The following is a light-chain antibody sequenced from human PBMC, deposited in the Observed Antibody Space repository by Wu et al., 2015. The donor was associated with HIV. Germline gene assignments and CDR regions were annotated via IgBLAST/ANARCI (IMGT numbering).Light chain of an antibody. CDR3: QQRSTWPRVT. J-gene: IGKJ4*01. Sequence: EIVLTQSPATLSLSPGERATLSCRASQSVSSFLAWYQHKPGQAPRLLIYDASNRATGIPARFSGSGSGTDFTLTISSLEPEDFAVYYCQQRSTWPRVTFGGGTKVEIK. CDR1: QSVSSF. V-gene: IGKV3-11*01. CDR2: DAS.